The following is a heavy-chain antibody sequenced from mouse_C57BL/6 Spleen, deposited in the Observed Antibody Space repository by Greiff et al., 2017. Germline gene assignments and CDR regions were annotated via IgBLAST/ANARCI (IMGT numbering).Heavy chain of an antibody. D-gene: IGHD1-1*01. V-gene: IGHV3-6*01. J-gene: IGHJ2*01. CDR1: GYSITSGYY. Sequence: EVQLQQSGPGLVKPSQSLSLTCSVTGYSITSGYYWNWIRQFPGNKLEWMGYISYDGSNNYNPSLKNRISITRDTSKNQFFLKLNSVTTEDTATYYCARGGVITTVPLDYWGQGTTLTVSS. CDR2: ISYDGSN. CDR3: ARGGVITTVPLDY.